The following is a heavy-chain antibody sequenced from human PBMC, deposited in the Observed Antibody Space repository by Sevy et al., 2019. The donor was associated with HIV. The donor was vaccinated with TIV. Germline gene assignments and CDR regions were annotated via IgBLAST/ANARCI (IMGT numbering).Heavy chain of an antibody. V-gene: IGHV1-2*06. Sequence: ASVKVSCKASGYTFTDYYMFWVRQAPGQGLEWMGRINPKSGGTNYAQKFQGRVTMTRDTSITKAYMELSRLTSDDTAVFYCARGGGEGKMDDAFDIWGQGTMVTVSS. J-gene: IGHJ3*02. CDR2: INPKSGGT. CDR1: GYTFTDYY. CDR3: ARGGGEGKMDDAFDI. D-gene: IGHD2-8*01.